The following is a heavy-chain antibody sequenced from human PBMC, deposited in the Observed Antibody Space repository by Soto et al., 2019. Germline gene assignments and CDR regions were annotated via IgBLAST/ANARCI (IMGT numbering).Heavy chain of an antibody. J-gene: IGHJ6*02. CDR2: IHHSGTT. D-gene: IGHD3-10*01. CDR3: ARAGDTMVRGVIIMNYYGMDV. Sequence: PSETLSLTCAVSGYSISSGYYWGWIRQPPGKGLEWIGNIHHSGTTYYNPSLKSRVTISIDRSKNQFSLKLSSVTAADTAVYYCARAGDTMVRGVIIMNYYGMDVWGQGTTVTVS. CDR1: GYSISSGYY. V-gene: IGHV4-38-2*01.